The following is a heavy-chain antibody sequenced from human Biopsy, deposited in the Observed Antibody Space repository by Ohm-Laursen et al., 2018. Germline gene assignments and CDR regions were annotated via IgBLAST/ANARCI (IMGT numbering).Heavy chain of an antibody. J-gene: IGHJ6*02. CDR2: IKQSGDT. Sequence: SQTLSLTCAVSGGSFNDYSWTRIRRSPGKGLEWIGEIKQSGDTKYNPSLKSRVTISADTSKIQFSLKLTSVTAANTALYFSARGVLVTKYITAWYGLATYPKPSGFEYRGMDVWGQGTTVTVSS. V-gene: IGHV4-34*01. D-gene: IGHD5-18*01. CDR1: GGSFNDYS. CDR3: ARGVLVTKYITAWYGLATYPKPSGFEYRGMDV.